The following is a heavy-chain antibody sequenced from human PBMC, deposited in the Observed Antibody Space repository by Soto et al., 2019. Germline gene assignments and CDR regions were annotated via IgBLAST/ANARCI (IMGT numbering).Heavy chain of an antibody. CDR3: AKDRTPRVAVAGTVDY. CDR2: ISYDGSNK. J-gene: IGHJ4*02. V-gene: IGHV3-30*18. D-gene: IGHD6-19*01. CDR1: GFTFSSYG. Sequence: GGSLRLSCAASGFTFSSYGMHWVRQAPGKGLEWVAVISYDGSNKYYADSVKGRFTISRDNSKSTLYLQMNSLRAEDTAVYYCAKDRTPRVAVAGTVDYWGQGTLVTVSS.